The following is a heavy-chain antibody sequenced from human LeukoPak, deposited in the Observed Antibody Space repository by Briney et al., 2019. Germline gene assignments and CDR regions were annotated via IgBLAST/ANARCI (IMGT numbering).Heavy chain of an antibody. V-gene: IGHV4-39*01. D-gene: IGHD4-17*01. CDR1: GGSITASGFY. CDR3: ATHFLTTVTTSPFDY. Sequence: SETLSLTCTVSGGSITASGFYWAWIRRPPGKGLEWIGSLYYGRTNSYNPSLKSRVTVSGDTSKNQFSLELASVTAADTAVYYSATHFLTTVTTSPFDYWGQGTLVTVSS. J-gene: IGHJ4*02. CDR2: LYYGRTN.